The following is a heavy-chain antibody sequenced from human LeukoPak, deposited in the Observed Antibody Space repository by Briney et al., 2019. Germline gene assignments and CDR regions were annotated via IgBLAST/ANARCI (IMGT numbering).Heavy chain of an antibody. CDR1: GGSISSDY. Sequence: TSETLSLTCPVSGGSISSDYWSWVRQSPGKGLEWIGYIYYSGTTNYSPSLKGRVTISVDTSRNQFSLKLSSVPAADTAVYYCARGVVVITPRDWGQGTLVTVSS. J-gene: IGHJ4*02. D-gene: IGHD3-22*01. V-gene: IGHV4-59*01. CDR3: ARGVVVITPRD. CDR2: IYYSGTT.